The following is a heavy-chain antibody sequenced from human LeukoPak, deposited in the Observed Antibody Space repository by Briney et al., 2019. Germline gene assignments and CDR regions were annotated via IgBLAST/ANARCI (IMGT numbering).Heavy chain of an antibody. D-gene: IGHD3-10*01. Sequence: PGGSLRLSCAASGFTVSSNYMNWVRQAPGKGLEWVSGISGSGGSTNYADSVKGRFTISRDNSKNTLYLQMNSLRAEDTAVYYCAKGSHYYGSGSLDYWGQGTLVTVSS. V-gene: IGHV3-23*01. CDR1: GFTVSSNY. CDR2: ISGSGGST. J-gene: IGHJ4*02. CDR3: AKGSHYYGSGSLDY.